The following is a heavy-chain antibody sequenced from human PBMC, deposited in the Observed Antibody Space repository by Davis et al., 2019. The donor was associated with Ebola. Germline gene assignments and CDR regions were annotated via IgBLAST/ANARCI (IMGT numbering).Heavy chain of an antibody. CDR3: AKDGERQYQLLIYYYYGMDV. J-gene: IGHJ6*02. D-gene: IGHD2-2*01. Sequence: GESLKISCAASGFTFSSYDMHWVRQAPGKGLEWVAVISYDGSNKYYADSVKGRFTISRDNSKNTLYLQMNSLRAEDTAVYYCAKDGERQYQLLIYYYYGMDVWGQGTTVTVSS. CDR1: GFTFSSYD. CDR2: ISYDGSNK. V-gene: IGHV3-30*18.